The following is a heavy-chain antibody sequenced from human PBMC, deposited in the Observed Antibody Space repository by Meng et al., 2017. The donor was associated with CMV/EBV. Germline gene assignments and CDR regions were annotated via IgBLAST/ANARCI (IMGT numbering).Heavy chain of an antibody. CDR3: ARRGRITMVRGVRYSYGMDV. D-gene: IGHD3-10*01. V-gene: IGHV4-34*01. CDR1: GGSFSGYY. J-gene: IGHJ6*02. CDR2: INHSGST. Sequence: SETLSLTCAVYGGSFSGYYWSWIRQPPGKGLEWIGEINHSGSTNYNPSLKSRVTISVDTSKNQFSLKLSSVTAADTAVYYCARRGRITMVRGVRYSYGMDVWGQGTTVTVSS.